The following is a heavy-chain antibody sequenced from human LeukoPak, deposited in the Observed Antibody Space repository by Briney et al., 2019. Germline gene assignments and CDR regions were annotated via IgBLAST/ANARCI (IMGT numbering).Heavy chain of an antibody. CDR3: ARTPTPITMVRGVIFHWYFDL. J-gene: IGHJ2*01. V-gene: IGHV4-59*01. CDR2: IYYSGST. CDR1: GGSISSYY. D-gene: IGHD3-10*01. Sequence: SETLSLTCTVSGGSISSYYCSWIRQPPGKGLEWIGYIYYSGSTNYNPSLKSRVTISVDTSKNQFSLKLSSVTAADTAMYYCARTPTPITMVRGVIFHWYFDLWGRGTLVTVSS.